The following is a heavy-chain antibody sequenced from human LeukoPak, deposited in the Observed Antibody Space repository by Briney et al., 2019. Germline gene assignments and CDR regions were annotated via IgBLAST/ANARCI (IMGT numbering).Heavy chain of an antibody. CDR3: AKLRYYDFWSGANPFDY. Sequence: PGGSLRLSCAASGFTFSSYAMSCVRQAPGKELEWVSAISGSGGSTYYADSVKGRFTISRDNSKNTLYLQMNSLRAEDTAVYYCAKLRYYDFWSGANPFDYWGQGTLVTVSS. J-gene: IGHJ4*02. CDR2: ISGSGGST. CDR1: GFTFSSYA. V-gene: IGHV3-23*01. D-gene: IGHD3-3*01.